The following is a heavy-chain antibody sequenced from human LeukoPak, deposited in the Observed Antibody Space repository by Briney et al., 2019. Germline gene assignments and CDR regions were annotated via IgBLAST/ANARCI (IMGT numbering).Heavy chain of an antibody. D-gene: IGHD3-22*01. CDR2: INPNSGGT. CDR3: AIGVIKYYYYGMDV. Sequence: ASVKVSCKASGYTFTGYYMHWVRQAPGQGLEWMGRINPNSGGTNYAQKFQGRVTMTRDTSISTAYMELSRLRSDDTAVYHCAIGVIKYYYYGMDVWGQGTTVTDSS. J-gene: IGHJ6*02. CDR1: GYTFTGYY. V-gene: IGHV1-2*06.